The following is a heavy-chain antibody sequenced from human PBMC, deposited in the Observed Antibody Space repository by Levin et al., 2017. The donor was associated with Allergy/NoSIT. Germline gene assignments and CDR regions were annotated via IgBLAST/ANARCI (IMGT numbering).Heavy chain of an antibody. J-gene: IGHJ6*03. CDR1: GGSISSGSYY. CDR3: ASHQNSGYDWGYYYMDV. CDR2: IDTSGST. D-gene: IGHD5-12*01. V-gene: IGHV4-61*02. Sequence: SETLSLTCTVSGGSISSGSYYWSWIRQPAGKGLEWIGRIDTSGSTNYNPSLKSRVTISVDTSKNQFSLKLSSVTAADTAVYYCASHQNSGYDWGYYYMDVWGKGTTVTVSS.